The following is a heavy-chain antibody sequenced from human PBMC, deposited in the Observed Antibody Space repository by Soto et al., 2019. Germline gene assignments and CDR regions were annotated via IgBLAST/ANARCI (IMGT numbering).Heavy chain of an antibody. V-gene: IGHV1-3*01. Sequence: GASVKVSCKASGYTLTSYSIHLVRPAPGQRLEWMGWINAGNGNTKYSQKFQGRVTITRDTSASTAYMELSSLRSEDTAVYYCARSIVVVTALDYWGQGTLVTVSS. CDR3: ARSIVVVTALDY. D-gene: IGHD2-21*02. J-gene: IGHJ4*02. CDR1: GYTLTSYS. CDR2: INAGNGNT.